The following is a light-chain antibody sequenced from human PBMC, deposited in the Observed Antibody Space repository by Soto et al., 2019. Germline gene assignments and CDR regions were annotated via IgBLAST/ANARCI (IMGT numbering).Light chain of an antibody. CDR3: LQDHNYPLT. CDR1: QGIGND. Sequence: AIQMAKSPSSLSASVGDRVTITCRASQGIGNDVGWYQQKPGKAPKLLRYAATTLQSGVPSRFSGTRSGTDFTLTISSLQPEDFATYYCLQDHNYPLTFGGGTKVEIK. CDR2: AAT. V-gene: IGKV1-6*02. J-gene: IGKJ4*01.